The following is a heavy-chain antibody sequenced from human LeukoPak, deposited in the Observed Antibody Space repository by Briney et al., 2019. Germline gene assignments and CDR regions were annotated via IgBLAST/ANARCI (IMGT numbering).Heavy chain of an antibody. CDR1: GGSFSGYY. CDR3: VREREKQWLF. J-gene: IGHJ4*02. V-gene: IGHV4-59*12. D-gene: IGHD6-19*01. Sequence: SETLSLTCAVYGGSFSGYYWSWIRQPPGKGLEWIGYIYYSGSTNYNPSLKSRVTLSVDTSKNQFSLKLNSVTAADTAVYYCVREREKQWLFWGQGTLVPVSS. CDR2: IYYSGST.